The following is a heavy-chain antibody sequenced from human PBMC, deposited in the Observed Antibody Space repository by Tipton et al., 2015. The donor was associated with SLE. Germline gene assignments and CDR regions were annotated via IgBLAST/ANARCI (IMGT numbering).Heavy chain of an antibody. CDR1: GFTLNSYD. CDR3: ARADYQADYFDFYMDV. Sequence: SLRLSCAASGFTLNSYDMNWVRQAPGKGLEWVSYISSSGLSIYYVDSVKGRVSISRDNAKNSLYLQMNSLSAEDTAVYYCARADYQADYFDFYMDVWGKGTTVTVSS. CDR2: ISSSGLSI. D-gene: IGHD2/OR15-2a*01. V-gene: IGHV3-48*01. J-gene: IGHJ6*03.